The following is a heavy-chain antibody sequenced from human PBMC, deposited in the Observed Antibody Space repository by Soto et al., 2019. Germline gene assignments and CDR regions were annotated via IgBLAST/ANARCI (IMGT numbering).Heavy chain of an antibody. CDR1: GFTFSSYA. CDR3: AKHRGALRQTYYMDV. V-gene: IGHV3-23*01. J-gene: IGHJ6*03. D-gene: IGHD3-10*01. CDR2: IRGRGVST. Sequence: EVQLLESGGGLVQPGGSLRLSCAASGFTFSSYAMSWVRQAPGQGLEWVSIRGRGVSTFYADSVKGRFTISRDNSKNTLYLQMNSLRVEDTAVYYCAKHRGALRQTYYMDVWGKGTTVTVSS.